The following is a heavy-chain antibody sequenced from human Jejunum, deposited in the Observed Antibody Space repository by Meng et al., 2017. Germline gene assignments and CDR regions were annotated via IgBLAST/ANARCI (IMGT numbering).Heavy chain of an antibody. D-gene: IGHD7-27*01. J-gene: IGHJ4*02. CDR3: ARDHWGSLDY. CDR2: AST. CDR1: GGSVSSSGYQ. Sequence: QVQRQESGPGLVRPSETLSLLCAVSGGSVSSSGYQWGWIRQPPGKGLEWIGYASTNYNPSLKSRVTISLDTSKNQFSLKLTSVTAADTAVYYCARDHWGSLDYWGQGILVTVSS. V-gene: IGHV4-61*08.